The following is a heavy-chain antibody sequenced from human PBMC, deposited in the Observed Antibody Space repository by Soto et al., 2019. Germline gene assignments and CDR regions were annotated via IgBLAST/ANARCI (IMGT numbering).Heavy chain of an antibody. D-gene: IGHD3-10*01. CDR2: IYYSENA. CDR3: ARGSAFTKVRGTFFDS. Sequence: QVQLQESGPGLVKPSQTLSLTCTVSGDSISSGDYFWTLIRQPPGMDLEWLGYIYYSENAYYSPSLKSRLTISIDTSKIPFSLKLSSVTAADTALYYCARGSAFTKVRGTFFDSWGPGSVVTVSS. V-gene: IGHV4-30-4*01. CDR1: GDSISSGDYF. J-gene: IGHJ4*02.